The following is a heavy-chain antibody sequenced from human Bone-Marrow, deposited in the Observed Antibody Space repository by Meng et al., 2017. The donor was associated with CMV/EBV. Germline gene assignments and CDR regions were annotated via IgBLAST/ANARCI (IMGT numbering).Heavy chain of an antibody. J-gene: IGHJ5*02. CDR3: AIVTISEGWFDP. D-gene: IGHD3-3*01. V-gene: IGHV4-59*08. CDR1: GGSISSYY. Sequence: SETLSLTCTVSGGSISSYYWSWIRQPPGKGLEWIGYIYYSGSTNYNPSLKSRVTISVDTSKNQFSLKLSSVAAADTAVYYCAIVTISEGWFDPWGQGTLVTVSS. CDR2: IYYSGST.